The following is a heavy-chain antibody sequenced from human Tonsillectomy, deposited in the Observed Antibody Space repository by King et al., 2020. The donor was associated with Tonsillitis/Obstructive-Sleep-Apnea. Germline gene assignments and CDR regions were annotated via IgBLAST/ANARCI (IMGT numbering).Heavy chain of an antibody. CDR1: GFTFGDYA. Sequence: VQLVESGGGLVQPGRSLRVSCSASGFTFGDYAMSWVRQAPGKGLEWVGLIRIKAYGGTTEYAASVKGRFTISRDDSKSIAYLQMNSLKSEDTAVYYCTREKDVWSGFYYGMDVWGQGTTVTVSS. J-gene: IGHJ6*02. CDR3: TREKDVWSGFYYGMDV. CDR2: IRIKAYGGTT. V-gene: IGHV3-49*04. D-gene: IGHD3-3*01.